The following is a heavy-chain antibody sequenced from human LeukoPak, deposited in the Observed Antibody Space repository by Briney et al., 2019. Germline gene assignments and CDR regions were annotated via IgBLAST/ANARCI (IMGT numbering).Heavy chain of an antibody. CDR3: ARHEAATKIFDY. J-gene: IGHJ4*02. CDR1: GGSISGYY. V-gene: IGHV4-59*08. D-gene: IGHD2-15*01. CDR2: IYSSGST. Sequence: SETLFLTCTVSGGSISGYYWSWIRQPPGKGLEWIGEIYSSGSTKDNPSLKSRLTISVDTSKNQFSLRLTSVTAADTAVYYCARHEAATKIFDYWGQGTLVTVSS.